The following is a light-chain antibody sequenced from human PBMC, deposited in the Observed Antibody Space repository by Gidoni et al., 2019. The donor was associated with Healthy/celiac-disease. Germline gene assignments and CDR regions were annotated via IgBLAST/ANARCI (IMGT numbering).Light chain of an antibody. V-gene: IGKV4-1*01. J-gene: IGKJ5*01. CDR1: QRVLYSTNNKHY. CDR3: QQYYSTIT. Sequence: DIVLTQSPASPAASLGERATINCKPSQRVLYSTNNKHYLAWYQQKPGQPPTLLIYWASTRESGVPDRCSGSGSGTDFTLTISSLQAEDVAVYYCQQYYSTITFGQGTRLEIK. CDR2: WAS.